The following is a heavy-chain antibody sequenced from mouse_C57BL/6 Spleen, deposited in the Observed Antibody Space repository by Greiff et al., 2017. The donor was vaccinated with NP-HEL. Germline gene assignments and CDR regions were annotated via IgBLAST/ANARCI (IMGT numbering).Heavy chain of an antibody. V-gene: IGHV5-6*01. CDR1: GFTFSSYG. CDR2: ISSGGSYT. D-gene: IGHD2-2*01. CDR3: ARRETMVTTYYFDY. J-gene: IGHJ2*01. Sequence: EVNVVESGGDLVKPGGSLKLSCAASGFTFSSYGMSWVRQTPDKRLEWVATISSGGSYTYYPDSVKGRFTISRDNAKNTLYLQMSSLKSEDTAMYYCARRETMVTTYYFDYWGQGTTLTVSS.